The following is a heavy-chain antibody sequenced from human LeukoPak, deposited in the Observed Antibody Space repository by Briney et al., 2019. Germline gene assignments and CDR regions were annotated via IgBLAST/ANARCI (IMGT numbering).Heavy chain of an antibody. J-gene: IGHJ4*02. CDR1: GYTFTGYY. D-gene: IGHD1-20*01. Sequence: ASVKVSAKASGYTFTGYYMHWVRRAAGHGLEWMGWINPNSGGTNYAQNFQGRVTMTRDSSISTASMELSRLRSDDTAAYYCARETDISGTTFDYWGQGTLVTVSS. V-gene: IGHV1-2*02. CDR2: INPNSGGT. CDR3: ARETDISGTTFDY.